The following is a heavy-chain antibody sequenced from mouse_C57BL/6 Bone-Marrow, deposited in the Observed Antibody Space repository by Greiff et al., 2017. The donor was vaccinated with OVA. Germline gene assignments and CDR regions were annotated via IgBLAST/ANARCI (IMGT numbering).Heavy chain of an antibody. CDR3: ARLGLSREAAYYAMDY. CDR2: ISYSGST. D-gene: IGHD3-2*02. CDR1: GYSITSDY. V-gene: IGHV3-8*01. Sequence: VQLKESGPGLAKPSQTLSLTCSVTGYSITSDYWNWIRKFPGNKLEYMGYISYSGSTYYNPSLKSRISITRDTSKNQYYLQLNSVTTEDTATYYCARLGLSREAAYYAMDYWGQGTSVTVSS. J-gene: IGHJ4*01.